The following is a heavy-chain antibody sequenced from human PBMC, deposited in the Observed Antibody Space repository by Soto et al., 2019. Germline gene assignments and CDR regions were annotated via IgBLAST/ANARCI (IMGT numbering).Heavy chain of an antibody. CDR3: AHHKWELPAGYNWFDP. CDR2: IYWNDDK. D-gene: IGHD1-26*01. CDR1: VFSLSTSGVG. J-gene: IGHJ5*02. V-gene: IGHV2-5*01. Sequence: GSGPTLVNPTQTLTLTCTFAVFSLSTSGVGVGWIRQPPGKALEWLALIYWNDDKRYSPSLKSRLTITKDTSKNQVVLTMTNMDPVDTATYYCAHHKWELPAGYNWFDPWGQGTLVTVSS.